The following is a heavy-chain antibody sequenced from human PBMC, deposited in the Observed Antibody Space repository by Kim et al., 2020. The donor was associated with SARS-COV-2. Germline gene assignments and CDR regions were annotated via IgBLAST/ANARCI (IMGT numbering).Heavy chain of an antibody. D-gene: IGHD2-8*01. CDR2: IYYSGST. CDR1: GGSISSSSYY. CDR3: ARRVRRFYAG. Sequence: SETLSLTCTVSGGSISSSSYYWGWIRQPPGKGLEWIGSIYYSGSTYYNPSLKSRVTISVDTSKNQFSLKLSSVTAADTAVYYCARRVRRFYAGWGQGTLVTVSS. J-gene: IGHJ4*02. V-gene: IGHV4-39*01.